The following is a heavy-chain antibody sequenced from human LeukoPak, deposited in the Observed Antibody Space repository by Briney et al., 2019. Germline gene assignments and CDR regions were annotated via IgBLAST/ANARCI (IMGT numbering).Heavy chain of an antibody. CDR2: ISSSGSTK. D-gene: IGHD2-15*01. J-gene: IGHJ5*02. V-gene: IGHV3-48*02. Sequence: GGPLRLSCAASGFTFSSYSMNWVRQAPGKGLEWVSYISSSGSTKYYADSVKGRFTISRDNAKNSLYLQMNSLRDEDTAVYHCAVEGYCSGGSCYTNWFDTWGQGTPVTVSS. CDR1: GFTFSSYS. CDR3: AVEGYCSGGSCYTNWFDT.